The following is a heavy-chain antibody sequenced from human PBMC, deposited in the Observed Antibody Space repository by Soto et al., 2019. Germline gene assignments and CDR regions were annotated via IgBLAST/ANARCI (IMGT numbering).Heavy chain of an antibody. D-gene: IGHD3-10*01. CDR1: GGSINSGDCY. Sequence: SETLSLTCTVSGGSINSGDCYWSWIRQHPGKGLEWIGYIYYSGITFYSLSLKSRVTISVDTSKNQFSLNLSSVTAADTAVYYCARVIKEQMSGRSGSYRYYMDVWGKGTTVTVSS. V-gene: IGHV4-31*03. J-gene: IGHJ6*03. CDR3: ARVIKEQMSGRSGSYRYYMDV. CDR2: IYYSGIT.